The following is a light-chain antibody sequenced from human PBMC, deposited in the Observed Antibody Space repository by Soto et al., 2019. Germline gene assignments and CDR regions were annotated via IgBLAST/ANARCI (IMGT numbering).Light chain of an antibody. V-gene: IGKV3-20*01. CDR2: GAS. Sequence: EIVLTQSPGTLPLSPGERGTLSCRASENVRSGYLAWYQQKPGQAPRLLIYGASSRTTGTPDRFSGDGSGTDFTLTIGSLEPEDSAVYYCQQYGGAPQTFVQGTRVEI. CDR1: ENVRSGY. J-gene: IGKJ1*01. CDR3: QQYGGAPQT.